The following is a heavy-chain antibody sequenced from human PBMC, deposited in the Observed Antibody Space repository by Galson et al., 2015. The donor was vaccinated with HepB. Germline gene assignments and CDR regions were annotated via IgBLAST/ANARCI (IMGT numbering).Heavy chain of an antibody. V-gene: IGHV5-10-1*01. J-gene: IGHJ6*02. CDR1: GYSFTSYW. CDR3: ASCGAWGCSSTSYDGPQAGYYYYGMDV. CDR2: IDPSDSYT. D-gene: IGHD2-2*01. Sequence: QSGAEVKKPGESLRISCKGSGYSFTSYWISWVRQMPGKGLEWMGRIDPSDSYTNYSPSFQGHVTISADKSISTAYLQWSSLKASDTAMYYCASCGAWGCSSTSYDGPQAGYYYYGMDVWGQGTTVTVSS.